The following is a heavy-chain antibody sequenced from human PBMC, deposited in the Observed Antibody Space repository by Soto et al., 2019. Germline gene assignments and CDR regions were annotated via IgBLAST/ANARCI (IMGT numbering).Heavy chain of an antibody. CDR1: GGTLSDHG. Sequence: QVQLEQSGAEVKKPGSSVKISCKASGGTLSDHGVSWLRQAPGQGLEWVGGTIPVLNTAKYAPKYQGRVTIAADKSTNIVYNELDTLKSDETAFYHYARDVHGTVNYYTGPSAFHIWGHCTLEIVPS. V-gene: IGHV1-69*06. CDR3: ARDVHGTVNYYTGPSAFHI. D-gene: IGHD3-10*01. J-gene: IGHJ3*02. CDR2: TIPVLNTA.